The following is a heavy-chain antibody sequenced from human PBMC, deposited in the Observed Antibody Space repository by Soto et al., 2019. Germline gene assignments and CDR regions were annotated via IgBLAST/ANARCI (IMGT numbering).Heavy chain of an antibody. V-gene: IGHV1-46*01. CDR1: GGTFSSYA. CDR3: ARDGLYNWNYVGRFDP. Sequence: QVQLVQSGAEVKKPGSSVKVSCKASGGTFSSYAISWVRQAPGQGLEWMGIINPSGGSTSYAQKFQGRVTMTRDTSTSTVYMELSSLRSEDTAVYYCARDGLYNWNYVGRFDPWGQGTLVTVSS. D-gene: IGHD1-7*01. CDR2: INPSGGST. J-gene: IGHJ5*02.